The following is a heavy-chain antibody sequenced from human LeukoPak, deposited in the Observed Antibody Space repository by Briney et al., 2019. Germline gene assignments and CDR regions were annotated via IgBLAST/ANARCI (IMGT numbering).Heavy chain of an antibody. Sequence: PGGSLRLSCAASGFTVSNNYMSWVRQAPGKGLEWVSVIYSGGSTYYADSVKGRFTISRDNSKNTLYLQMNSLRAEDTAVYYCAKAPWGSSSCLDYWGQGTLVTVSS. CDR3: AKAPWGSSSCLDY. D-gene: IGHD6-13*01. V-gene: IGHV3-53*01. CDR2: IYSGGST. CDR1: GFTVSNNY. J-gene: IGHJ4*02.